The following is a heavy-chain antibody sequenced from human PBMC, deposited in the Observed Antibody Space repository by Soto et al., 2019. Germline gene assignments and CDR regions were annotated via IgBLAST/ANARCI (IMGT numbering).Heavy chain of an antibody. CDR1: GGSFSGYY. V-gene: IGHV4-34*01. Sequence: SETLSLTCAVYGGSFSGYYWSWIRQPPGKGLEWIGEINLIGSPNYNPSFKIRVTISVDTSKNLFSLKLSFVTAADTAVFYFARGRTIHGPYYYYYYYMDVWGKGTTVTVSS. CDR2: INLIGSP. D-gene: IGHD1-1*01. CDR3: ARGRTIHGPYYYYYYYMDV. J-gene: IGHJ6*03.